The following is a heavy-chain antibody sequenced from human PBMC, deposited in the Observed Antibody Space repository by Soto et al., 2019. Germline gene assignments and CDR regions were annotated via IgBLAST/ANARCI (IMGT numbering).Heavy chain of an antibody. V-gene: IGHV3-23*01. D-gene: IGHD3-3*01. CDR2: ISGSGGST. CDR3: AKCDFWGGYCHYFDY. J-gene: IGHJ4*02. Sequence: PGGSLRLSCAASGFTFSSYAMSWVRQAPGKGLEWVSAISGSGGSTYYADSVKGRFTISRDNSKNTLYLQMNSLRAEDTAVYYCAKCDFWGGYCHYFDYWGQGTLVTVSS. CDR1: GFTFSSYA.